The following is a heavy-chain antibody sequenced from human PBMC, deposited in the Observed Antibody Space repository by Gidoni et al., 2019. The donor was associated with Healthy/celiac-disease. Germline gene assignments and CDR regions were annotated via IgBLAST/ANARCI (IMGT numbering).Heavy chain of an antibody. CDR3: AREDEYCSSTSCWQALDY. D-gene: IGHD2-2*01. Sequence: EVQLVESGGSLVQPGGSLRLSCAASGFTVRSNYMSWVRQAPGKGLEGVSVIYSGGSTYYGDSVKGRFTISRNNSKNTLYLQMNSLRAEDTAVYYCAREDEYCSSTSCWQALDYWGQGTLVTVSS. J-gene: IGHJ4*02. V-gene: IGHV3-66*01. CDR1: GFTVRSNY. CDR2: IYSGGST.